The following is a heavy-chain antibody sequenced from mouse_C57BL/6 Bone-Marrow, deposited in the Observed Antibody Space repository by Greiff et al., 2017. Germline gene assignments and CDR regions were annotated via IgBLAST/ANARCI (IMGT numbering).Heavy chain of an antibody. J-gene: IGHJ1*03. CDR2: SRNKANDYTT. Sequence: EVQLVESGGGLVQSGRSLRLSCATSGFTFSDFYMEWVRQAPGKGLEWIAASRNKANDYTTEYSASVKGRFIVSRDTSQSILYLQMNALRAEDTAIYYCARDAYYWYFDVWGTGTTVTVSS. CDR3: ARDAYYWYFDV. CDR1: GFTFSDFY. V-gene: IGHV7-1*01.